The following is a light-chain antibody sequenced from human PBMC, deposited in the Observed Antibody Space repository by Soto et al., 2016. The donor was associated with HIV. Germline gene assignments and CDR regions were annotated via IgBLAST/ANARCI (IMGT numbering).Light chain of an antibody. CDR1: QAIRND. V-gene: IGKV1-6*01. CDR3: LQDYNYPWT. J-gene: IGKJ1*01. Sequence: AIQMTQSPSSLSASVGDRVTITCRASQAIRNDLGWYQQKPGKAPKLLIYAASSLQSGVPSRFSGSGSGTDFTLTISSPQPEDFATYYCLQDYNYPWTFGQGTKVEIK. CDR2: AAS.